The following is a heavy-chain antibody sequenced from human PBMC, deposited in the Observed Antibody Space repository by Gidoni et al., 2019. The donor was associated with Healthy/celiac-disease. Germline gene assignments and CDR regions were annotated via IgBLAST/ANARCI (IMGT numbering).Heavy chain of an antibody. V-gene: IGHV4-34*01. CDR2: INHSGST. CDR1: GGSFSGYY. J-gene: IGHJ6*02. D-gene: IGHD4-17*01. Sequence: QVQLQQWGAGLLKPSETLSLPCAVYGGSFSGYYWSWIRQPPGKGLEWIGEINHSGSTNYNPSLKSRVTISVDTSKNQFSLKLSSVTAADTAVYYCARGTTVTNYYYYGMDVWGQGTTVTVSS. CDR3: ARGTTVTNYYYYGMDV.